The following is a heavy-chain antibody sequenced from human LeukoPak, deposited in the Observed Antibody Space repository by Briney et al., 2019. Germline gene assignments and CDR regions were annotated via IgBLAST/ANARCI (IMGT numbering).Heavy chain of an antibody. J-gene: IGHJ6*02. CDR1: GGSISSGGYY. CDR2: IYYSGST. V-gene: IGHV4-31*03. D-gene: IGHD3-10*01. Sequence: SETLSLTCTVSGGSISSGGYYWSWIRQHPGKGLEWIGYIYYSGSTYYNPSLKSRVTISVDTSKNQFSLKLSSVTAADTAVYYCARGFGTSSYYYGMDVWGQGTTVTVSS. CDR3: ARGFGTSSYYYGMDV.